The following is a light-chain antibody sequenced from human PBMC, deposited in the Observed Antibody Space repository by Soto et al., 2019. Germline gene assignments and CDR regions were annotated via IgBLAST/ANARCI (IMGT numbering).Light chain of an antibody. Sequence: QSVLTQPPSAYVTPGQRVTISCSGSSSNIVSNTVNWYQQLPGTAPKLLIYSNNHRPSGVPDRFSGSKSGTSASLAISGLQSEDEAYYYWAAWDDSLNGVVFGGGTTLTVL. V-gene: IGLV1-44*01. CDR3: AAWDDSLNGVV. CDR1: SSNIVSNT. CDR2: SNN. J-gene: IGLJ2*01.